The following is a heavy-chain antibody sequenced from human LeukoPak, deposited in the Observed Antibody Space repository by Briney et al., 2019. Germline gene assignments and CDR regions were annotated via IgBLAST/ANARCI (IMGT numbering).Heavy chain of an antibody. CDR1: GGSISSYY. J-gene: IGHJ3*02. CDR2: IYTSGST. Sequence: SETLSLTCTVSGGSISSYYWRWIRQPAGKGLEWIGRIYTSGSTNYNPSLKSRVTMSVDTSKNQFSLKLSCVTAADTAVYYCARDLTGQLFAFDIWGQGTMVTVSS. D-gene: IGHD6-13*01. V-gene: IGHV4-4*07. CDR3: ARDLTGQLFAFDI.